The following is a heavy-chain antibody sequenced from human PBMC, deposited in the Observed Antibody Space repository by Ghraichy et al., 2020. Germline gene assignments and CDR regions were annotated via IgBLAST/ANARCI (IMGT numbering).Heavy chain of an antibody. D-gene: IGHD5-24*01. Sequence: GGSLRLSCAASGFTFSSYGMHWVRQAPGKGLEWVAVISYDGSNKYYADSVKGRFTISRDNSKNTLYLQMNSLRAEDTAVYYCANSDGYKAEKGYYYGMDVWGQGTTVTVSS. CDR1: GFTFSSYG. CDR2: ISYDGSNK. J-gene: IGHJ6*02. V-gene: IGHV3-30*18. CDR3: ANSDGYKAEKGYYYGMDV.